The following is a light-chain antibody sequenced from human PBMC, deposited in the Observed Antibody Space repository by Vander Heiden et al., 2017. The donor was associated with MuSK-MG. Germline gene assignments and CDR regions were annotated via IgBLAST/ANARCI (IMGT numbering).Light chain of an antibody. CDR2: DVS. J-gene: IGLJ1*01. Sequence: HSALTQPASVPGPPGQSLTIPCTGTSSDVGGYNYVSWYQQHPGKAPKLMIYDVSNRPSEVSNRFSGSKSGYTASLTISGLQAEDEADYYCSSYTSSTTYLFGTGTKVTVL. CDR3: SSYTSSTTYL. CDR1: SSDVGGYNY. V-gene: IGLV2-14*01.